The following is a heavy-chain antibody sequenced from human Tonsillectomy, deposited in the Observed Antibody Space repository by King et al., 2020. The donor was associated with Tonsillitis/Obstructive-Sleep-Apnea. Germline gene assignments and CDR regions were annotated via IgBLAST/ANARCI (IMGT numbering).Heavy chain of an antibody. D-gene: IGHD2-2*02. Sequence: VQLQQWGAGLLKPSETLSLTCAVYGGSFSGYYWSWIRQPPGKGLEWIGEINHSGSTNYNPSLKSRVTISVDTSKNQFSLKLSSVTAADTAVYYCARDRGRGNIVVVPAAIRSIYSYLDPWGQGTLVTVSS. CDR3: ARDRGRGNIVVVPAAIRSIYSYLDP. CDR2: INHSGST. J-gene: IGHJ5*02. V-gene: IGHV4-34*01. CDR1: GGSFSGYY.